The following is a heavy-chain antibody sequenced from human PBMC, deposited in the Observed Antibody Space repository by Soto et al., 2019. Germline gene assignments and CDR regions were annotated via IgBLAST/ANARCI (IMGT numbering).Heavy chain of an antibody. CDR1: GYTFTGYD. CDR2: INPNTGGT. J-gene: IGHJ4*02. CDR3: ARSLSTIGARPDY. D-gene: IGHD6-6*01. V-gene: IGHV1-2*02. Sequence: ASVKVSCKASGYTFTGYDLHWVRQAPGQGLEYMGWINPNTGGTKYTQKFQGRVTMTRDTSTSTAYMELSSLSSDDTAVFYCARSLSTIGARPDYWGQGTLVTVSS.